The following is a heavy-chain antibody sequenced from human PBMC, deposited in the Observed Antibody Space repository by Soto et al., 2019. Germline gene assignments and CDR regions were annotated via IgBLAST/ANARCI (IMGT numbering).Heavy chain of an antibody. CDR3: AHRTTTVTWWFDP. CDR2: IYWDDDT. V-gene: IGHV2-5*02. CDR1: GFSLTTRGVG. D-gene: IGHD4-17*01. Sequence: QITLKESGPTLVKPTQTLTLTCTFSGFSLTTRGVGVGWIRQPPGKPLEWLALIYWDDDTRYSPSLKSWFAITKDTSKNQVVLTMSNIDPADTGTYFCAHRTTTVTWWFDPWGKGTLVTVSS. J-gene: IGHJ5*02.